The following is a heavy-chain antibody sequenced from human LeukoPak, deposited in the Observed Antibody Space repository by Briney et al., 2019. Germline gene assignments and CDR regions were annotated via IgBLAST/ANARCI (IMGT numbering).Heavy chain of an antibody. J-gene: IGHJ3*01. CDR1: GFTLSNNA. V-gene: IGHV3-23*01. Sequence: GGSLRLSCVASGFTLSNNAMAWVRQAPGKGLEWVSALGGSDDRTDYADSVQGRFTISRDNSRNTLYLQMNSLRAEDTAVYYCAKDILRWAFDVWGQGTMVTVS. CDR2: LGGSDDRT. D-gene: IGHD4-23*01. CDR3: AKDILRWAFDV.